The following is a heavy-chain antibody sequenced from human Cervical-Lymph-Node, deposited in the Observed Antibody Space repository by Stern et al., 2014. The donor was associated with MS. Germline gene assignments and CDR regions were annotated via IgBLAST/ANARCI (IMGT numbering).Heavy chain of an antibody. CDR3: ARALSSGFDY. Sequence: QVQLVQSGTEVQTPGASMKVSCKASGYTFTSYYLHWVRQAPGQGFEWMALINPFDGSTTYAQKFQGRVTMTRDTSMSTVFMELNSLRFEDTGMYYCARALSSGFDYWGQGTLVTVSS. J-gene: IGHJ4*02. CDR1: GYTFTSYY. CDR2: INPFDGST. D-gene: IGHD6-19*01. V-gene: IGHV1-46*01.